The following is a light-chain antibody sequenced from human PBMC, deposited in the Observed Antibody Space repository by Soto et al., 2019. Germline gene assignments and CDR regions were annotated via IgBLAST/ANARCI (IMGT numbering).Light chain of an antibody. V-gene: IGKV1-39*01. CDR2: GAS. Sequence: DIQMTQSPSSLSSSVGDIVNIACRTGQTIGTFLNWYQQKVGKAPKLLIFGASNLQSAVPSRFSGSGSGTEFTLTVSSLEAEDFATYYCQQTYRTPFTFGGGTKVDIK. CDR3: QQTYRTPFT. J-gene: IGKJ4*01. CDR1: QTIGTF.